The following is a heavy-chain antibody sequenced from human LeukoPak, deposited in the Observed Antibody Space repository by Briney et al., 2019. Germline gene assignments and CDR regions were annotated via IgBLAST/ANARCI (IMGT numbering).Heavy chain of an antibody. CDR1: GGSISSSSYY. CDR3: ARDRSYTHNWFDP. Sequence: SETLSLTCTVSGGSISSSSYYWGWIRQPPGKGLEWIGSIYYSGSTYYNPSLKSRVTISVDTSKNQFSLKLSSVTAADTAVYYCARDRSYTHNWFDPWGQGTLVTVSS. J-gene: IGHJ5*02. CDR2: IYYSGST. V-gene: IGHV4-39*07. D-gene: IGHD3-10*01.